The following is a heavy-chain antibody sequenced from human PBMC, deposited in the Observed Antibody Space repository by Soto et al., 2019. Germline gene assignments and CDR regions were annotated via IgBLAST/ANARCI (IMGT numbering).Heavy chain of an antibody. D-gene: IGHD6-19*01. V-gene: IGHV3-30*18. Sequence: VQLVESGGGVVQPGRSLRLSCAASGFTFSDYAMHWVRQAPGKGLEWVAVVSHDGRNTHYAESVKGRFTISRDSSKNPVSLEMPSLRARHTAVFYCAKRGRQWLVTSDFNYWGQGALVTVSS. CDR2: VSHDGRNT. CDR3: AKRGRQWLVTSDFNY. J-gene: IGHJ4*02. CDR1: GFTFSDYA.